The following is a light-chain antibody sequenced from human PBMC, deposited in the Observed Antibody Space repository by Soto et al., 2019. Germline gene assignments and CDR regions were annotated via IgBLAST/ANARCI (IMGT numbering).Light chain of an antibody. Sequence: DIQMTQSPSSLSASVGDRVTITCRASQGISNDLDWFQQKPGKAPKSLIYAASSLHSGVPSKFSGSGSGTDFTLPINSLQPEDFGTYYCLQYNVYPRTFGQGTRVDIK. CDR3: LQYNVYPRT. CDR1: QGISND. V-gene: IGKV1-16*02. CDR2: AAS. J-gene: IGKJ1*01.